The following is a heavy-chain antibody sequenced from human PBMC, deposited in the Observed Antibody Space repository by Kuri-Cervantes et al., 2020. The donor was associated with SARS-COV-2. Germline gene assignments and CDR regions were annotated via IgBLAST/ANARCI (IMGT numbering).Heavy chain of an antibody. CDR2: ITRSSVYI. Sequence: ETLSLTCVASGFTFSAYTLNWVRQAPGKGLEWVSSITRSSVYISYADSLKGRLTISRDNAKNSLYLQMNSLRAEDTAVYYCARSPGDGDYDPFDYWGQGTLVTVSS. D-gene: IGHD4-17*01. CDR3: ARSPGDGDYDPFDY. J-gene: IGHJ4*02. V-gene: IGHV3-21*01. CDR1: GFTFSAYT.